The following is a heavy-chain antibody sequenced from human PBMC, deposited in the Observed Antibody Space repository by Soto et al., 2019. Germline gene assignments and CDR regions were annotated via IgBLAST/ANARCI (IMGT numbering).Heavy chain of an antibody. CDR2: IYYSGST. J-gene: IGHJ4*02. Sequence: QVQLQESGPGLVKPSGTLSLTCAVSSGSISSTYWWSWVRQPPGKGLEWIGEIYYSGSTNYNPSLKSRVTLSIDKSKNQFSLTLSSVTAADTAVYYCARSLDYWGQGTLVTVSS. V-gene: IGHV4-4*02. CDR3: ARSLDY. CDR1: SGSISSTYW.